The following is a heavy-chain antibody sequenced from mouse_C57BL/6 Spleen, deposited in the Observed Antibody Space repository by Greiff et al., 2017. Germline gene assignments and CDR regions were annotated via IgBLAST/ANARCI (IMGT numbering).Heavy chain of an antibody. CDR1: GYTFTDYE. V-gene: IGHV1-15*01. CDR2: IDPETGGT. D-gene: IGHD1-1*01. J-gene: IGHJ4*01. Sequence: QVQLQQSGAELVRPGASVTLSCKASGYTFTDYEMHWVKQTPVHGLEWIGAIDPETGGTAYTQKFKGKAILTADKSSSTAYMELRSLTSEDSAVYYCTRLYVSRPRNAMWYWGQGTSVTVAT. CDR3: TRLYVSRPRNAMWY.